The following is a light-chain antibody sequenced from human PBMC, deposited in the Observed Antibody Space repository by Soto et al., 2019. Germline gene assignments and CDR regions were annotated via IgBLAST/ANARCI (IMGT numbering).Light chain of an antibody. Sequence: QSVLTQPPSASGTPGQRVTISCSGSSSNIGRNSVNWYQQVSGAAPKLLIHNTSQRPSGVPDRFSGSKSDTSASLAISGLQSDDEDDYYCAAWDDSPTAVLFGGGT. CDR3: AAWDDSPTAVL. CDR1: SSNIGRNS. V-gene: IGLV1-44*01. CDR2: NTS. J-gene: IGLJ3*02.